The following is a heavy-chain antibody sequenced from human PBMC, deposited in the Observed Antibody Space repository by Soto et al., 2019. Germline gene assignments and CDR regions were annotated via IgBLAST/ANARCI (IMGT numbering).Heavy chain of an antibody. CDR2: IWYDGSNK. V-gene: IGHV3-33*01. J-gene: IGHJ6*02. CDR1: GFTFSSYG. D-gene: IGHD6-6*01. CDR3: ARDREGAARGFYYYGMDV. Sequence: TGGSLRLSCAASGFTFSSYGMHWVRQAPGKGLEWVAVIWYDGSNKYYADSVKGRFTISRDNSKNTLYLQMNSLRAEDTAVYYCARDREGAARGFYYYGMDVWGQGTTVTVSS.